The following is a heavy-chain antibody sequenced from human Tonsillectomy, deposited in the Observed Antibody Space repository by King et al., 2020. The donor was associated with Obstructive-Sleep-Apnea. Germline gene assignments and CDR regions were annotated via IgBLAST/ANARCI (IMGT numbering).Heavy chain of an antibody. CDR1: GGSISSYY. D-gene: IGHD3-10*01. CDR2: IYYSGST. Sequence: QLQESGPGLVKPSETLSLTCTVSGGSISSYYWSWIRQPPGKGLEWIGYIYYSGSTNYNPSLKSRVTISVDTSKNQFSLKLSSVTAADTAVYYCARGRVWFDPWGQGTLVTVSS. J-gene: IGHJ5*02. CDR3: ARGRVWFDP. V-gene: IGHV4-59*01.